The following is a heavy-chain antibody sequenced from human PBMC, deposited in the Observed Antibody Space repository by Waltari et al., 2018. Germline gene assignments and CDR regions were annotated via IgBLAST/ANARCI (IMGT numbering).Heavy chain of an antibody. CDR1: GDSLSTNFF. J-gene: IGHJ4*02. CDR2: VHQSGRS. V-gene: IGHV4-4*02. CDR3: ASDRGRGLYLDS. D-gene: IGHD2-15*01. Sequence: QVQLQESGPGLVKPSGTLSLTCTVSGDSLSTNFFWSWVRQSPGKGLEWIGQVHQSGRSNYNPSLESRVTVSMDTSKNQFSLKMTSVTAADTAIYYCASDRGRGLYLDSWGQGTLVTVSP.